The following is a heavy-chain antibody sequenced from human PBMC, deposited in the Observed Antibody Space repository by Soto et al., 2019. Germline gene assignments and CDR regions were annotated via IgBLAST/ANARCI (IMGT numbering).Heavy chain of an antibody. J-gene: IGHJ4*02. CDR3: AKDGNDGSGSYQSY. Sequence: QVQLVESGGGVVQPGRSLSLSCAASGFTFSSYGMHWVRQAPGKGLEWVAVISYDGSNKYYADSVKGRFTISRDNSKNTLYLQMNSLRAEDTAVYYCAKDGNDGSGSYQSYWGQGTLVTVSS. V-gene: IGHV3-30*18. D-gene: IGHD3-10*01. CDR1: GFTFSSYG. CDR2: ISYDGSNK.